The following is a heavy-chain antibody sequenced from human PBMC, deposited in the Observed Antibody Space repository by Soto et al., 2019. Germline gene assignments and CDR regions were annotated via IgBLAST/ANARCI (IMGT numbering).Heavy chain of an antibody. V-gene: IGHV1-18*01. CDR2: ISAYNGNT. D-gene: IGHD3-10*01. CDR3: ARDKGDGSGSYYGY. CDR1: GYTFSSYG. Sequence: QVQLVQSGAEVKKPGASVKVSCKASGYTFSSYGISWVRQAPGQGLGWMGWISAYNGNTNYAQKLQGRVTMTTDTPTSTVYMDLRSLRSDDTAIYYCARDKGDGSGSYYGYWGQGTLVTV. J-gene: IGHJ4*02.